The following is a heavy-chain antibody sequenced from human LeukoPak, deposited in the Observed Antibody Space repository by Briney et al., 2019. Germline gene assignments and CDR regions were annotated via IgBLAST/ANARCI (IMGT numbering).Heavy chain of an antibody. CDR3: VRLVGGDIDY. CDR1: GFTFSSYS. D-gene: IGHD5-12*01. CDR2: ISSSSTYI. Sequence: PGGSLRLSCAASGFTFSSYSMNWVRQAPGKGLEWVSSISSSSTYIYYADSVKGRFTVSRDNAKNSLYLQMNSLSAEDTAVYYCVRLVGGDIDYWGQGTLVTVSS. J-gene: IGHJ4*02. V-gene: IGHV3-21*01.